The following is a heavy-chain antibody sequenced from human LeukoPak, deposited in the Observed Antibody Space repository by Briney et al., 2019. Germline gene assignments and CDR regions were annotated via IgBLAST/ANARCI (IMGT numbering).Heavy chain of an antibody. D-gene: IGHD3-22*01. CDR1: GYTFTRYY. CDR2: INPNSGGT. Sequence: ASVKVSCKASGYTFTRYYMHWVRQAPGQGLEWMGWINPNSGGTNYAQKFQGRVTMTRDTSISTAYMELSRLRSDDTAVYYCARGYNDSSGYYNFDYWGQGTLVTVSS. J-gene: IGHJ4*02. V-gene: IGHV1-2*02. CDR3: ARGYNDSSGYYNFDY.